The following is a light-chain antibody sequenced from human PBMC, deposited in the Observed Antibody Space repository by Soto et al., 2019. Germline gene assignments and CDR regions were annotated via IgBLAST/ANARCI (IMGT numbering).Light chain of an antibody. CDR2: GAS. J-gene: IGKJ1*01. CDR3: QQYNNLPPT. V-gene: IGKV3D-15*01. CDR1: QSVSGN. Sequence: EIVMTQSPATLSVSPGERATLSCRASQSVSGNLAWYQQKPGQAPRLLIYGASTRATGIPARFSGSGSGTEFTLTISRLQSEDFAVYYCQQYNNLPPTCGQGTKVEIK.